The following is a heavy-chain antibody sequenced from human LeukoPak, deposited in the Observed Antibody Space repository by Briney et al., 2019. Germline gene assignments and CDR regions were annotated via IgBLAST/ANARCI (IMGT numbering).Heavy chain of an antibody. V-gene: IGHV3-11*04. Sequence: GGSLRLPCAASGFTFSDYYMSWIRQAPGKGLEWVSYISSSGSTIYYADSVKGRFTISRDNAKNSLYLQMNSLRAEDTAVYYCARGTNYYDSSGYPSYMDVWGKGTTVTVSS. CDR2: ISSSGSTI. CDR1: GFTFSDYY. CDR3: ARGTNYYDSSGYPSYMDV. D-gene: IGHD3-22*01. J-gene: IGHJ6*03.